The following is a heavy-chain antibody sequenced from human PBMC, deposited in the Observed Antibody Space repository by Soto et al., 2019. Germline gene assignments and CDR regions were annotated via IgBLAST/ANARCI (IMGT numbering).Heavy chain of an antibody. CDR2: IIPIFGTA. D-gene: IGHD2-2*01. Sequence: GASVKVSCKASGGTFSSYAISWVRQAPGQGLEWMGGIIPIFGTANYAQKFQGRVTITADESTSTAYMELSSLRSEDTAVYYCARVVPAAILAVETHPYGMDVWGQGTTVTVS. CDR3: ARVVPAAILAVETHPYGMDV. J-gene: IGHJ6*02. CDR1: GGTFSSYA. V-gene: IGHV1-69*13.